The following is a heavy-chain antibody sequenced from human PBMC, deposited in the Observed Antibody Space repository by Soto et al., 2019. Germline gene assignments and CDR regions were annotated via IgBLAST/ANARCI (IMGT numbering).Heavy chain of an antibody. CDR3: ANQNTAKRAFDI. D-gene: IGHD2-21*02. CDR1: GFDFINNA. Sequence: EAQLLESGGGLVQPGGSLRLSCTASGFDFINNAMAWVRQAPGKGLEWVSTISADISYTYYADSVKGRFTISRDNSKNTVYLQMNSLRAYETAVYYCANQNTAKRAFDIWGQGTMVTVSS. CDR2: ISADISYT. V-gene: IGHV3-23*01. J-gene: IGHJ3*02.